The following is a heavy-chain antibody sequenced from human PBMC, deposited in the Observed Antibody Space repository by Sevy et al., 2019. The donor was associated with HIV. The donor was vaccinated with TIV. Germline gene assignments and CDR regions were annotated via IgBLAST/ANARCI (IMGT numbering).Heavy chain of an antibody. J-gene: IGHJ4*02. CDR1: GFTFSSYG. CDR3: ARASSGWYESAFDY. V-gene: IGHV3-33*01. D-gene: IGHD6-19*01. CDR2: IWYDGSNK. Sequence: GGSLRLSCAASGFTFSSYGMHWVRQAPGKGLEWVAVIWYDGSNKYYADSVKGRFTISRDNSKNTLYLQMNSLRAEDTAVYYCARASSGWYESAFDYWGQGTLVTVSS.